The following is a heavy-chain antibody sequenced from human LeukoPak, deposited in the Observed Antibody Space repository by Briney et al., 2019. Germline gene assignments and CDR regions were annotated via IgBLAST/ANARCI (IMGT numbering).Heavy chain of an antibody. CDR3: ARGPYGGDFDAFDI. J-gene: IGHJ3*02. CDR1: GYTFTGYY. D-gene: IGHD2-21*01. V-gene: IGHV1-2*04. CDR2: INPNSGGT. Sequence: GASVKVSCKASGYTFTGYYMHWVRQAPGQGLEWMGWINPNSGGTNYAQKFQGWVTMTRDTSISTAYMELSRLRSDDTAVYYCARGPYGGDFDAFDIWGQGTMVTVSS.